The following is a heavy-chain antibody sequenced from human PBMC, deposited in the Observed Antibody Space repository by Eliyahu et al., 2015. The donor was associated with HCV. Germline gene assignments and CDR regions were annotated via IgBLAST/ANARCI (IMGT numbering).Heavy chain of an antibody. D-gene: IGHD4-17*01. Sequence: QVQLKQWGAGLLKPSXTLSLTCXVXGGSFSGYYWNWIRQPPGKGLEWIGEINHSGSTNYNPSLKSRVTISVDTSKNQFSLKLSSVTAADTAVYYCARGGLRSTSYYWGQGTLVTVSS. J-gene: IGHJ4*02. CDR2: INHSGST. V-gene: IGHV4-34*01. CDR3: ARGGLRSTSYY. CDR1: GGSFSGYY.